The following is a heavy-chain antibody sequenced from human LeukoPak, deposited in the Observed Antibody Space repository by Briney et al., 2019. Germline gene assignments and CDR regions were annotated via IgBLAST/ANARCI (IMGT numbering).Heavy chain of an antibody. CDR3: AGGVVDGTFDY. CDR2: IYYSGST. Sequence: SETLSLTCTVSGGSISSYYWSWIRQPPGKGLEWIGYIYYSGSTNYNPSLKSRVTISVDTSKNQFSLKLSSVTAADTAAYYCAGGVVDGTFDYWGQGTLVTVSS. V-gene: IGHV4-59*01. D-gene: IGHD1/OR15-1a*01. CDR1: GGSISSYY. J-gene: IGHJ4*02.